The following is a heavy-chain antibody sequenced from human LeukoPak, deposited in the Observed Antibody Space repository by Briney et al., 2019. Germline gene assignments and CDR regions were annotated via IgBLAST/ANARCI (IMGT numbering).Heavy chain of an antibody. J-gene: IGHJ5*02. CDR1: GGSISSSSHY. V-gene: IGHV4-39*01. D-gene: IGHD2-2*01. CDR2: IYYSGST. Sequence: PSETLSLTCTVSGGSISSSSHYWGWIRQPPGKGLEWIGSIYYSGSTYYNPSLKSRVTISVDTSKNQFSLKLSSVTAADTAVYYCARRPIVVVPPGTWFDPWGQGTLVTVSS. CDR3: ARRPIVVVPPGTWFDP.